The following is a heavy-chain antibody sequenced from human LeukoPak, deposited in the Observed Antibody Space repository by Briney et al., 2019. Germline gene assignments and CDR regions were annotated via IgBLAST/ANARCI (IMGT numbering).Heavy chain of an antibody. CDR1: GVTFRGYA. J-gene: IGHJ4*02. V-gene: IGHV3-43D*03. CDR3: AKEVKASNSEVSSFDH. CDR2: IGWNGGAT. D-gene: IGHD6-6*01. Sequence: ETLSLTRAVSGVTFRGYALNWVRQPPGKGLEWVCLIGWNGGATYYAYPVKGRFTTFRANSKNFLYLLRNSLRPEATTFYYCAKEVKASNSEVSSFDHWGQGTLVTVSP.